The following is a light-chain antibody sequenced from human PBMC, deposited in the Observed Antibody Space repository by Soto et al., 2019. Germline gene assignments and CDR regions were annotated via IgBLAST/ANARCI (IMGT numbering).Light chain of an antibody. V-gene: IGLV2-14*02. CDR1: SSDVGSYNL. CDR2: EGN. Sequence: QSVLTQPASVSGSPGQSITISCTGTSSDVGSYNLVSWYQQHPGKAPKLMLYEGNKRPSGVSNRFSGSKSGNTASLTISGLQAEDEADYYCSSYRATGTLLIFGGGTKLTVL. J-gene: IGLJ2*01. CDR3: SSYRATGTLLI.